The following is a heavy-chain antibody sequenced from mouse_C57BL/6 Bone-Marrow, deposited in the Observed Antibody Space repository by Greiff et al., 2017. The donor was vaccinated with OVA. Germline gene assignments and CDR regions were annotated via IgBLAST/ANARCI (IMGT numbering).Heavy chain of an antibody. CDR1: GFTFTNYY. V-gene: IGHV7-3*01. CDR2: IRNKPNGSTT. D-gene: IGHD1-1*01. Sequence: VQLKESGGGLVQPGDSLSLSCAASGFTFTNYYMSWVRQPPGKALEWLAFIRNKPNGSTTEYSASVKGRFTISRDNYQSILYLQMNALRAEDSATYYCARYKGRVAVDYFDYWGQGTALTVSS. J-gene: IGHJ2*01. CDR3: ARYKGRVAVDYFDY.